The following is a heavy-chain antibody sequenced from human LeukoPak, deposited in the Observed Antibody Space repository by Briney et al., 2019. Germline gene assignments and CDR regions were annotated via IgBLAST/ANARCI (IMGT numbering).Heavy chain of an antibody. Sequence: SETLSLTCAVYGGSFSGYYWSWIRQPPGKGLEWIGEINHSGSTNYNPSLKSRVTITVDTNKNQFSLQQSSVTGADTAVEYYGGGGGWLQSNNAFDIWGQGTMVSVSS. CDR3: GGGGGWLQSNNAFDI. CDR1: GGSFSGYY. J-gene: IGHJ3*02. CDR2: INHSGST. V-gene: IGHV4-34*01. D-gene: IGHD5-12*01.